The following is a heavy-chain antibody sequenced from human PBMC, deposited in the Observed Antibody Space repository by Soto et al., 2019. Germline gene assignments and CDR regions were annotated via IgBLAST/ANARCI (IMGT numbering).Heavy chain of an antibody. Sequence: SETLSLTCSVSGGTISSGDYYWSWIRQPPGKGLEWIGNIYYSGNTYYNPSLKSRLIISIHTSTNHISLKKGSVTAADTAGYYCGSSSLYGMDVWGQGTTVTVSS. J-gene: IGHJ6*02. CDR2: IYYSGNT. V-gene: IGHV4-30-4*01. CDR1: GGTISSGDYY. CDR3: GSSSLYGMDV.